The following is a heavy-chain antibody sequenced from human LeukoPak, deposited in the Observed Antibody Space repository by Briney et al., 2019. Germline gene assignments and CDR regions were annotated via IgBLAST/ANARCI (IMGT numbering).Heavy chain of an antibody. CDR1: GFIFNNYW. CDR3: AKGGSDSDY. CDR2: IKEDGSKK. V-gene: IGHV3-7*03. Sequence: GGSLRLSCAASGFIFNNYWMTWVRQAPGKGLEWVANIKEDGSKKNHVDSVKGRFTISRDNAKNSLYLQMNSLRGGDTAVYYCAKGGSDSDYWGQGTLVTVSS. D-gene: IGHD3-16*01. J-gene: IGHJ4*02.